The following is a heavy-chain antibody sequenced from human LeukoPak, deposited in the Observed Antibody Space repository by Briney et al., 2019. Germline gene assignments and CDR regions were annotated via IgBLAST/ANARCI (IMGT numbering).Heavy chain of an antibody. J-gene: IGHJ4*02. V-gene: IGHV3-74*01. D-gene: IGHD4-23*01. CDR1: GFTFSSYW. CDR2: INSDGSST. CDR3: ARPPYGGNSFAPPG. Sequence: GGSLRLSCVASGFTFSSYWMHWVRQAPGKGLVWVSRINSDGSSTSYADSVKGRFTISRDNAKNTLYLHMNSLRAEDTAVYYCARPPYGGNSFAPPGWGQGTLVTVSS.